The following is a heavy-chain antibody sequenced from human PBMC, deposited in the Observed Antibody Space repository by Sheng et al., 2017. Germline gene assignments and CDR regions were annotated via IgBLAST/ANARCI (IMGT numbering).Heavy chain of an antibody. CDR1: GYTFTSYG. V-gene: IGHV1-18*01. CDR3: ARDSRTYYDILSNPHRNNWFDP. Sequence: QVQLVQSGAEVKKPGASVKVSCKASGYTFTSYGISWVRQAPGQGLEWMGWISAYNGNTNYAQKLQGRVTMTTDTSTSTAYMELRSLRSDDTAVYYCARDSRTYYDILSNPHRNNWFDPWGQGTLVTVSS. J-gene: IGHJ5*02. CDR2: ISAYNGNT. D-gene: IGHD3-9*01.